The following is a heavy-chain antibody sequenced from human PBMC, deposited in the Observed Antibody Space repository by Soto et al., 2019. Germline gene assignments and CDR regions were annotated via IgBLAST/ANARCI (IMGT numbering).Heavy chain of an antibody. D-gene: IGHD1-20*01. CDR3: ASNWNVDY. Sequence: LRXSSASSGFIFSSYTVNWVRQAPGKGLEWVSDISSGSSTTHYADSVKGRFTISRDNAKDSLYLQMNSLRDEDADVYYCASNWNVDYWGQRTLVTVSS. J-gene: IGHJ4*02. CDR1: GFIFSSYT. CDR2: ISSGSSTT. V-gene: IGHV3-48*02.